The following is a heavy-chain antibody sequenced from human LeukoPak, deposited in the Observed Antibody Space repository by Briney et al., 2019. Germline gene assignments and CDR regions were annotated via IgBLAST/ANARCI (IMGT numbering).Heavy chain of an antibody. V-gene: IGHV3-20*04. J-gene: IGHJ3*02. D-gene: IGHD2-2*02. CDR2: INRNGGST. CDR3: ARKRGYCSSTSCYKGAFDI. Sequence: GGSLRLSCAASGFTFDDYGMSWVRQAPGKGLEWVSGINRNGGSTGYADSVKGRFTISRDNAKNSLYLQMNSLRAEDTALYYCARKRGYCSSTSCYKGAFDIWGQGTMVTVSS. CDR1: GFTFDDYG.